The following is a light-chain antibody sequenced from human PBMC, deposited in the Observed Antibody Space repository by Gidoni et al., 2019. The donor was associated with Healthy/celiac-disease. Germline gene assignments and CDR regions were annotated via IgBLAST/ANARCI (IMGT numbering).Light chain of an antibody. CDR3: QQYDNLPLRFT. CDR2: DAS. CDR1: QDISNY. V-gene: IGKV1-33*01. J-gene: IGKJ3*01. Sequence: DIQMTQSPSSLSASVGDRVTITCQASQDISNYLNWYQQKPGKAPKLLIYDASNLETGVPSRFSGSGSGTDFTFTIRSLQPEDIATYYCQQYDNLPLRFTFGPGTKVDIK.